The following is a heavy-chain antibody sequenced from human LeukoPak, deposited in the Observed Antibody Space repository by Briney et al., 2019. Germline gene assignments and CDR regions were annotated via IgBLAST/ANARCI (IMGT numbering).Heavy chain of an antibody. CDR2: ISAYNGNT. Sequence: ASVKVSCKASGYTFTGYGISWVRQAPGQGLEWMGWISAYNGNTNYVQKLQGRVTMTTDTSTSTAYMELRSLRSDDTAVYYCARANHGDYPGGYYGMDVWGKGTTVTVSS. J-gene: IGHJ6*04. D-gene: IGHD4-17*01. CDR1: GYTFTGYG. V-gene: IGHV1-18*04. CDR3: ARANHGDYPGGYYGMDV.